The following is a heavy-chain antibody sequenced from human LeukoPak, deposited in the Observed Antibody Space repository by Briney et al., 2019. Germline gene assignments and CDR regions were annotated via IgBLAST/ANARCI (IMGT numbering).Heavy chain of an antibody. Sequence: SETLSLTCTVSGGSISSYYWSWIRQPPGKGLEWIGYIYYSGSTNYNPSLKSRVTISVDTSKNQFSLKLSSVTAADTAVYYCARGGSYAQYYFDYWGPGTLVTVSS. V-gene: IGHV4-59*01. CDR2: IYYSGST. D-gene: IGHD1-26*01. J-gene: IGHJ4*02. CDR3: ARGGSYAQYYFDY. CDR1: GGSISSYY.